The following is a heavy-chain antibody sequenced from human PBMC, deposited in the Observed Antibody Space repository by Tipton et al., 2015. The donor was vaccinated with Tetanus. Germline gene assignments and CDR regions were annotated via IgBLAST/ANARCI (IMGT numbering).Heavy chain of an antibody. V-gene: IGHV1-58*01. CDR1: GVTFDSTV. D-gene: IGHD2-15*01. CDR2: TVLGSGDT. Sequence: QLVQSGPEVKKPGTSVRVSCEVSGVTFDSTVVQWLRQARGEGLEWIGWTVLGSGDTNYAREFQGRVTITRDTSTKTAYMDLSSLRTEDTAIYYCAADRGSGVSTFRFWGQGTLVTVSP. CDR3: AADRGSGVSTFRF. J-gene: IGHJ4*02.